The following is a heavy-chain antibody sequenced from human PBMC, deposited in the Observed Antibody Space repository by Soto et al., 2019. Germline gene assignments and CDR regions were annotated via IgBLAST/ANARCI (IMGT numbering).Heavy chain of an antibody. J-gene: IGHJ4*02. D-gene: IGHD2-21*02. CDR2: ISGGGGSS. CDR1: GFTFSNYA. V-gene: IGHV3-23*01. Sequence: EVQLLESGGGLVQPGGSLRLSCAASGFTFSNYAMSWVRQAPGKGLEWVSGISGGGGSSYYADSVKGRFTISRDNSKNKPYLQMISRRAEDAAVYYCAHKGGGDCHSDLFYWGQGTLVIVSS. CDR3: AHKGGGDCHSDLFY.